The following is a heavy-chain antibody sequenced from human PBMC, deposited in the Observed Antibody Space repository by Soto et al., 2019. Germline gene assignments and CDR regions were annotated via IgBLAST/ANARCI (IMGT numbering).Heavy chain of an antibody. CDR2: INLNSGGT. Sequence: ASVKVACKASGYTVTGYYLHGVRQARGQGLEWMGWINLNSGGTNYAQKFQGRVTMTRDTSISKAYMDLSRLRSDDTAMYYCAADIKEVSSATAVVLYYCAMDVWGQGPTVTVSS. J-gene: IGHJ6*02. V-gene: IGHV1-2*02. CDR3: AADIKEVSSATAVVLYYCAMDV. D-gene: IGHD2-15*01. CDR1: GYTVTGYY.